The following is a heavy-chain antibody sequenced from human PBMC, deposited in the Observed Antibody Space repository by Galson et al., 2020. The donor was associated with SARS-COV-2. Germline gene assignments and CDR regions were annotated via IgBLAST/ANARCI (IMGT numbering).Heavy chain of an antibody. CDR2: IYYSGST. D-gene: IGHD1-1*01. V-gene: IGHV4-59*01. CDR3: ARGGYRHWFDP. J-gene: IGHJ5*02. CDR1: GGSISSYY. Sequence: SETLSLPCNVSGGSISSYYWSWIRQPQGKGLEWIGYIYYSGSTNYNPSLKSRVTISVDTSKNQFSLKLSSVTAADTAVYYCARGGYRHWFDPWGQGTLVTVSS.